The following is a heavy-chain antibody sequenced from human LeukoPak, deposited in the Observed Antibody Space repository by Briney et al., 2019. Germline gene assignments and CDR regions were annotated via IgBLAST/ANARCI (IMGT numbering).Heavy chain of an antibody. CDR1: GGSISSSSYY. Sequence: SETLSLTCTVSGGSISSSSYYWGWIRQPPGKGLEWFGMIYYSGSIYYNPSLKSRVTISVDTSKIQFSLKLSSVTAADTAVYYCASETYYYGSGSVPATRNFDYWGQGTLVTVSS. V-gene: IGHV4-39*01. CDR2: IYYSGSI. D-gene: IGHD3-10*01. CDR3: ASETYYYGSGSVPATRNFDY. J-gene: IGHJ4*02.